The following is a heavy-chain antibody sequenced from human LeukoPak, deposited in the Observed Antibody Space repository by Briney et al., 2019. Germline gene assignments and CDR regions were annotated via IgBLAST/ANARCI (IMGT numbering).Heavy chain of an antibody. CDR3: ARGGAGNYGLYYYYYGMDV. J-gene: IGHJ6*02. CDR1: GGSFSGYY. V-gene: IGHV4-34*01. D-gene: IGHD4-4*01. CDR2: INHSGST. Sequence: SETLSLTCAVYGGSFSGYYWSWIRQPPGKGLEWIGEINHSGSTNYNPSLKSRVTISVDTSKNQFSLKLSSVTAADTAVYYCARGGAGNYGLYYYYYGMDVWGQGTTVTVSS.